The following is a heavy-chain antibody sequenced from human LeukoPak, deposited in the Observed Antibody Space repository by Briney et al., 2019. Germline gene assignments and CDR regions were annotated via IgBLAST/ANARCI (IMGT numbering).Heavy chain of an antibody. D-gene: IGHD5-12*01. CDR3: ARGRGMDIVATITLTYFDY. J-gene: IGHJ4*02. CDR1: GGSFSGYY. CDR2: INHSGST. Sequence: SETLSLTCAVYGGSFSGYYWSWIRQPPGKGLEWIGEINHSGSTNYNPSLKSRVTISVDTSKNQFSLKLSSVTAADTAVYYCARGRGMDIVATITLTYFDYWGQGTLVTVS. V-gene: IGHV4-34*01.